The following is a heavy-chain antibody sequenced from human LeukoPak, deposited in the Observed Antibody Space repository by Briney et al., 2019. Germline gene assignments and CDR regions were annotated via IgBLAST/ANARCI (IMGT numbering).Heavy chain of an antibody. J-gene: IGHJ4*02. V-gene: IGHV4-59*12. CDR3: ARGRPYLKSGYDY. CDR1: GGSISSYY. Sequence: PSETLSLTCTVSGGSISSYYWSWIRQPPGKGLEWIGYIYYSGSTNYNPSLKSRVTISVDTSKNQFSLKLSSVTAADTAVYYRARGRPYLKSGYDYWGQGTLVTVSS. D-gene: IGHD3-10*01. CDR2: IYYSGST.